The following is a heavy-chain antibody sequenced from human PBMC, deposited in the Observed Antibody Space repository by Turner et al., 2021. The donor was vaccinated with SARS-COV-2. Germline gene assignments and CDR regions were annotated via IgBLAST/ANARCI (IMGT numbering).Heavy chain of an antibody. D-gene: IGHD3-16*01. CDR1: GYTFTSYG. J-gene: IGHJ4*02. V-gene: IGHV1-18*01. CDR3: ARDLAVFSMWGPQYYFDY. Sequence: QVQLVQSGAEVKKPGASVKVSCKASGYTFTSYGISWVRQAPGQGLEWMGWISAYNGNTNYAQKLQGRVTMTTDTSTSTAYMELSRLRSDDTAVYYCARDLAVFSMWGPQYYFDYWGQGTLVTVSS. CDR2: ISAYNGNT.